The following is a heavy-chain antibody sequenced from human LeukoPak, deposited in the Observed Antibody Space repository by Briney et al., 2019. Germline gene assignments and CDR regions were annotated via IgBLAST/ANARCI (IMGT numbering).Heavy chain of an antibody. CDR3: ARRTTDTTRGWFDP. CDR1: GFTFSSYE. CDR2: ISSSGNSI. V-gene: IGHV3-48*03. Sequence: GGSLRLSCAASGFTFSSYEMNWVRQAPGKGLEWVSDISSSGNSIYYADSVKGRFTISRDNAKNSLYLQMNSLRAEDTGVYYCARRTTDTTRGWFDPWGQGTLVTVSS. D-gene: IGHD1/OR15-1a*01. J-gene: IGHJ5*02.